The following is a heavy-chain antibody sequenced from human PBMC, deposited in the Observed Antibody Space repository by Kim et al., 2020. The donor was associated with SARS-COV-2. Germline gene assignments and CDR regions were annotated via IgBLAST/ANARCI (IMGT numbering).Heavy chain of an antibody. J-gene: IGHJ4*02. V-gene: IGHV3-49*02. D-gene: IGHD3-10*01. Sequence: ASVKGKFTISRDDSKSIAYRQMNSLKTEDTAVYYCTRDRGTMVRGVINYWGQGTLVTVSS. CDR3: TRDRGTMVRGVINY.